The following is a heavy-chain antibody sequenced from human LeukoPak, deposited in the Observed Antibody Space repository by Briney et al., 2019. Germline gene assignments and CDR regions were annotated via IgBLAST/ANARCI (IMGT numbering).Heavy chain of an antibody. V-gene: IGHV5-51*01. Sequence: GESLKISCKGSGYSFTSYWIGWVRQMPVKGLEWMGIIYPGDSDTRYSPSFQGQVTISADKSISTAYLQWSSLKASDTAMYYCARLSEDFWSGYSFFDYWGQGTLVTVSS. CDR2: IYPGDSDT. CDR3: ARLSEDFWSGYSFFDY. CDR1: GYSFTSYW. J-gene: IGHJ4*02. D-gene: IGHD3-3*01.